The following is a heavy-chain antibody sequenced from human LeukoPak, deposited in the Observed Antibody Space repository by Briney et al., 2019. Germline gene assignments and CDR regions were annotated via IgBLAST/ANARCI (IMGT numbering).Heavy chain of an antibody. D-gene: IGHD6-19*01. V-gene: IGHV6-1*01. CDR3: ARDSRAVVDY. Sequence: LGRTYYRSKWYNENALSMKGRITINPDTSKNQFSLQLNSVTPEDTAVYYCARDSRAVVDYWAQGTLVTVSS. CDR2: TYYRSKWYN. J-gene: IGHJ4*02.